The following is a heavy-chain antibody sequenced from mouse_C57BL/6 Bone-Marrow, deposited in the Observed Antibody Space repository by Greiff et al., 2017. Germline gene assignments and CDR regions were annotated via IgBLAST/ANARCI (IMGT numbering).Heavy chain of an antibody. D-gene: IGHD2-5*01. CDR3: ARNFSPLYYSNYDWYFDV. V-gene: IGHV2-2*01. Sequence: VKLMESGPGLVQPSQSLSITCTVSGFSLTSYGVHWVRQSPGKGLEWLGVIWRGGSPDYNAAFISRLSISKDNSKSQVFFKMNSLQADDTAIYYCARNFSPLYYSNYDWYFDVWGTGTTVTVSS. J-gene: IGHJ1*03. CDR2: IWRGGSP. CDR1: GFSLTSYG.